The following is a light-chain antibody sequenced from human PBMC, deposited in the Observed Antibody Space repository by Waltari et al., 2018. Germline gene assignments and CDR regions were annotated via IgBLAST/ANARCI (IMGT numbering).Light chain of an antibody. CDR3: SSYAGSLYV. CDR2: EVS. J-gene: IGLJ1*01. Sequence: QSVLTQPPSASGSPGQSVTISCTGTSSDVGAYNYVSWYQPHPGKVPKLMIYEVSKRPSGVPDRFSGSKSGNTASLTVSGLQAEDEADYYCSSYAGSLYVFGTGTKVTVL. CDR1: SSDVGAYNY. V-gene: IGLV2-8*01.